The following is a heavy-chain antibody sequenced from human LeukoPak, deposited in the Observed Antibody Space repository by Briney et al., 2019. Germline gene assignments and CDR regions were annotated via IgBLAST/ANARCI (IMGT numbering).Heavy chain of an antibody. D-gene: IGHD5-24*01. V-gene: IGHV4-39*01. J-gene: IGHJ4*02. CDR2: IYWRGRT. Sequence: SETLSLTCTVPGGSISSTSYYWGWIRQPPGKGLEWIGSIYWRGRTYYNPSLKSRVTISVDTSKNQFSLKVSSVTAADTAVYYCARHRSTYNQEYFFGYWGQGTLVTVSS. CDR1: GGSISSTSYY. CDR3: ARHRSTYNQEYFFGY.